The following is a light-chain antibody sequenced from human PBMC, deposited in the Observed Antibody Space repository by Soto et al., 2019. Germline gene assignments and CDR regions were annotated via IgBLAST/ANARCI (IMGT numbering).Light chain of an antibody. Sequence: QMSQSQSSMYASVGDRVTITCRASQTPRTFLNWYQQKPGKAPKLLIYATSTSQSGVPSRFSGRDSGADFTLTINTLQPEDFATSYCQQPPYTFGPGTKVDIK. CDR1: QTPRTF. CDR3: QQPPYT. V-gene: IGKV1-39*01. J-gene: IGKJ3*01. CDR2: ATS.